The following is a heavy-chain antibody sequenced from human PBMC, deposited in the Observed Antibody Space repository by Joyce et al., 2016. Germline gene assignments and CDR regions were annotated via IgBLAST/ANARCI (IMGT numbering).Heavy chain of an antibody. Sequence: QVQLVQSGSEVQKPGASVEVSCQASGYFFTTYGIIGVRQAPGQGFEWMGWISAHHGNTKYAQKFQGRVTMTIDTSTSTAYMELESLRSDDTAVYYCARDIHYYNSSGYYWGAFDIWGQGTMVSVSS. CDR2: ISAHHGNT. CDR1: GYFFTTYG. J-gene: IGHJ3*02. CDR3: ARDIHYYNSSGYYWGAFDI. V-gene: IGHV1-18*01. D-gene: IGHD3-22*01.